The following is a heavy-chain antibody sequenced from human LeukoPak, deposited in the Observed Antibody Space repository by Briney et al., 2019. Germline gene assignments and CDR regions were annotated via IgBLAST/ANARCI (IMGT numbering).Heavy chain of an antibody. Sequence: ASVKVSCKASGYTFTGYYMHWVRQAPGQGLEWMGWINPNSGSTNYEQKHKGKVTMTRDTAITTATMDLGRMRPDDTAAYVCARDPFWGVVVPAALDYWGQGTLVTVSS. J-gene: IGHJ4*02. CDR2: INPNSGST. D-gene: IGHD2-2*01. CDR1: GYTFTGYY. V-gene: IGHV1-2*02. CDR3: ARDPFWGVVVPAALDY.